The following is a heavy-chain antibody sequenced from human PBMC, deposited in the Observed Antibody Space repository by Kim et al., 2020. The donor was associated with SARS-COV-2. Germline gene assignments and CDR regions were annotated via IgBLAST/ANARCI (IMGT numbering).Heavy chain of an antibody. Sequence: GGSLSLSCAASGFTFSSYGMHWVRQAPGKGLEWVAVISYDGSNKYYAVSVKGRFTISRDNSKNTLYLQMNSLRAEDTAVYFCAKDTYYDYVWGSPSLDYWGQGTLVTVSS. V-gene: IGHV3-30*18. CDR2: ISYDGSNK. CDR1: GFTFSSYG. D-gene: IGHD3-16*01. J-gene: IGHJ4*02. CDR3: AKDTYYDYVWGSPSLDY.